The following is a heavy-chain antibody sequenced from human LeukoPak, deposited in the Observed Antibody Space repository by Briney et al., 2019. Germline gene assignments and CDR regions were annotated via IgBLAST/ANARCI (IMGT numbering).Heavy chain of an antibody. CDR2: VYYSGST. V-gene: IGHV4-39*07. CDR1: GGSISGTSYY. CDR3: ARGDDSSGYYRYYFDY. Sequence: SETLSLTCTVSGGSISGTSYYWGWIRQPPGKGLEWIGSVYYSGSTYYNPSLKSRVTISVDTSKNQFSLKLSPVTAADTAVYYCARGDDSSGYYRYYFDYWGQGTLVTVSS. D-gene: IGHD3-22*01. J-gene: IGHJ4*02.